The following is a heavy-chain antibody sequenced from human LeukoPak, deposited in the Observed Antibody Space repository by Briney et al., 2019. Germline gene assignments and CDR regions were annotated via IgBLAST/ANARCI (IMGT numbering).Heavy chain of an antibody. CDR1: GFTFSDYY. CDR3: ARGGPRLVVPAAPRGYYGMDV. V-gene: IGHV3-11*05. D-gene: IGHD2-2*01. J-gene: IGHJ6*02. CDR2: ISSSSSYT. Sequence: GGSLRLSCAASGFTFSDYYMSWIRQAPGKGLEWVSYISSSSSYTNYADSVKGRFTISRDNAKNSLYLQMNSLRAEDTAVCYCARGGPRLVVPAAPRGYYGMDVWGQGTTVTVSS.